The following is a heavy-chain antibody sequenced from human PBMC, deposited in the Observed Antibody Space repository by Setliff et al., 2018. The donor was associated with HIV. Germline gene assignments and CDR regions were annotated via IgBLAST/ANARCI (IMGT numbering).Heavy chain of an antibody. Sequence: ETLSLTCTVSGYSMSGGYNWSWIRQSPGKGLEWIGYIHASGKANYNPSLKSRVTISLDTSKMQFSLRLTSVTAADTAVYYCATLDPSGGNFLAYWGQGTLVTVSS. CDR1: GYSMSGGYN. CDR2: IHASGKA. CDR3: ATLDPSGGNFLAY. D-gene: IGHD2-21*02. V-gene: IGHV4-4*09. J-gene: IGHJ4*02.